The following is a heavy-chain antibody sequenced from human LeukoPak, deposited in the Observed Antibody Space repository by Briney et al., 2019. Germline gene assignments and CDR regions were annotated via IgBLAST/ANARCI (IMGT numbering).Heavy chain of an antibody. CDR1: GFTFSSYA. D-gene: IGHD7-27*01. V-gene: IGHV3-30-3*01. CDR2: ISYDGSNK. Sequence: GRSLRLSCAASGFTFSSYAMHWVRQAPGKGLEWVAVISYDGSNKYYADSVKGRFTISRDNSKNTLYLQMNSLRAEDTAVYYCARDSDWGSLDYWGQGTLVTVSS. J-gene: IGHJ4*02. CDR3: ARDSDWGSLDY.